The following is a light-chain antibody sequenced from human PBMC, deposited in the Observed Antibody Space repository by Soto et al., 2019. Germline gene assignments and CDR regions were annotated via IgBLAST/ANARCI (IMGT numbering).Light chain of an antibody. Sequence: QSALTQPASVSGSPGQSITISCTGTSFDVGGYYHGSWYEQHPGKAPKRIIYDVSNRPSGVSNRFSGSKSGNTASLTISGLQAEDEADYFCSSYTSSATLVFGGGTKVTVL. CDR1: SFDVGGYYH. CDR2: DVS. J-gene: IGLJ3*02. CDR3: SSYTSSATLV. V-gene: IGLV2-14*03.